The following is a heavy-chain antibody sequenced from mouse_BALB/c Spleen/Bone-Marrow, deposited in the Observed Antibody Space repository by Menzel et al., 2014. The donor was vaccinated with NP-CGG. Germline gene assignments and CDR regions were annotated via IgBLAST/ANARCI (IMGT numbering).Heavy chain of an antibody. CDR1: GYTFTSYW. CDR3: ARKGYGNYHYYAMDY. J-gene: IGHJ4*01. Sequence: VKLMGSGAELAKPGASVKMSCKASGYTFTSYWMYWIKQRPGQGLEWIGYINPSTGYTEYNQKFKDKATLTADKSSNTAYMQLSSLTSEDSAVYYCARKGYGNYHYYAMDYWGQGTSVTVSS. CDR2: INPSTGYT. V-gene: IGHV1-7*01. D-gene: IGHD2-1*01.